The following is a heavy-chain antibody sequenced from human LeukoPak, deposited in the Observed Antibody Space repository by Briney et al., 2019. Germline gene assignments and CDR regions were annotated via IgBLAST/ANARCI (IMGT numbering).Heavy chain of an antibody. Sequence: PSETLSLTCAVYGGSFSGYYWSWLRQPPGKGLEWIGEINHSGSTNYNPSLKSRVTISVDTSKNQFSLKLSSVTAADTAVYYCARGANSSGWYKGFDYWGQGTLVTVSS. CDR2: INHSGST. J-gene: IGHJ4*02. D-gene: IGHD6-19*01. CDR3: ARGANSSGWYKGFDY. CDR1: GGSFSGYY. V-gene: IGHV4-34*01.